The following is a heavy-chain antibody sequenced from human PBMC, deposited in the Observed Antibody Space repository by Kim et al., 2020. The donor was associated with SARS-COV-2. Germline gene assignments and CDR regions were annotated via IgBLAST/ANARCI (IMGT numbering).Heavy chain of an antibody. D-gene: IGHD6-19*01. CDR1: GFTFGSAH. CDR3: AREGHSSGRAGTFDN. CDR2: ISADESNK. V-gene: IGHV3-30*03. J-gene: IGHJ4*01. Sequence: GGSLRLSCAGSGFTFGSAHMHWVRQAPGKGLVWVALISADESNKDYVDSVKGRFTVSRDNSQNTLFLQIDSLTAEDTAVYYCAREGHSSGRAGTFDNWG.